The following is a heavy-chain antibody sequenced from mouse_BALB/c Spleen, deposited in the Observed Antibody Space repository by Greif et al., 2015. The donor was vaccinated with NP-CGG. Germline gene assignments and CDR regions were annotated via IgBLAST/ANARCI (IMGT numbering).Heavy chain of an antibody. Sequence: EVKLMESGGGLVKPGGSLKLSCAASGFTFRSYAMSWVRQTPEKRLEWVATISSGGSYTYYPDSVKGRFTISRDNAKNTLYLQMSSLRSEDTAMYYCARQPNWDNYAMDYWGQGTSVTVSS. CDR3: ARQPNWDNYAMDY. J-gene: IGHJ4*01. CDR2: ISSGGSYT. D-gene: IGHD4-1*01. CDR1: GFTFRSYA. V-gene: IGHV5-9-3*01.